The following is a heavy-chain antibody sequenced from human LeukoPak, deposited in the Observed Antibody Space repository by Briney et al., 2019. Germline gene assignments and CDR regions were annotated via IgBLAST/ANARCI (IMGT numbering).Heavy chain of an antibody. CDR2: IKSDGSSV. V-gene: IGHV3-74*01. D-gene: IGHD1-26*01. CDR1: GFTSSSHW. Sequence: PGGSLRLSCAASGFTSSSHWMHWVRQTPGKGLVWVSRIKSDGSSVDYADSVKGRFTISRDNAKNTLYLQMNSLRAEDKAVYYCARPRWGYYFDYWGQGTLVTVSS. J-gene: IGHJ4*02. CDR3: ARPRWGYYFDY.